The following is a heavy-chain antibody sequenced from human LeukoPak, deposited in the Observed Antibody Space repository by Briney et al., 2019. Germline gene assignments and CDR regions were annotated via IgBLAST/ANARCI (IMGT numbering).Heavy chain of an antibody. CDR2: ISSSGSFI. V-gene: IGHV3-21*01. CDR1: GFTFSNYN. Sequence: GGSVTLSCATSGFTFSNYNLNWLRQAPGKGLAWVSSISSSGSFIYYADSLKGRFTISRDNAENSVFLQMNSLRAEDTAVYYCARERAVAGIPFDYWGQGTLVTVSS. CDR3: ARERAVAGIPFDY. D-gene: IGHD6-19*01. J-gene: IGHJ4*02.